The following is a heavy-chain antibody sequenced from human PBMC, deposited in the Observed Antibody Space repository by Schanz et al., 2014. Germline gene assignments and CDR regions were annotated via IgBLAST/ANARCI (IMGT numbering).Heavy chain of an antibody. Sequence: EVQLLESGGGLVQPGGSLKLSCSASGFTFSTFAMHWVRQAPGKGLEYISAISNNGDSTYYADSVKGRFTISSDNSKSTLYLQMSSLRAEDTAVYYCAKSQGSSFDSWGQGTLVTVSS. J-gene: IGHJ4*02. CDR3: AKSQGSSFDS. CDR2: ISNNGDST. V-gene: IGHV3-64D*06. CDR1: GFTFSTFA. D-gene: IGHD6-13*01.